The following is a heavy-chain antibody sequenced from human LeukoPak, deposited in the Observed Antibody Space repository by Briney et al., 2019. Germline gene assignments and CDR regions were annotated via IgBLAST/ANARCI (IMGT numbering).Heavy chain of an antibody. Sequence: GGSLKLSCAASGFSFRTYWISWVRQAPGKGLEWVANIKQDGSEKNYLDSVKGRFTISRDNAKNSLDLQMNSLRAEDTAVYYCARSESSMEDWGKGTLVTVSS. J-gene: IGHJ4*01. CDR2: IKQDGSEK. CDR3: ARSESSMED. CDR1: GFSFRTYW. D-gene: IGHD1-1*01. V-gene: IGHV3-7*01.